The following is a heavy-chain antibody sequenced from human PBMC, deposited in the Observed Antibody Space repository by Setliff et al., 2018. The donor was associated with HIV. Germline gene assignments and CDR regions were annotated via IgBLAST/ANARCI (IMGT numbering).Heavy chain of an antibody. Sequence: SETLSLTCTVSGVSVSSGGYYWSWIRQHPGKGLEWIGYAYYTVTSYFNPSLKSRITISVDTSKNHFSLKLGFVTAADTAVYYCARGESTTWDLAEYFQHWGHGTLVTVSS. J-gene: IGHJ1*01. D-gene: IGHD2-2*01. V-gene: IGHV4-31*03. CDR2: AYYTVTS. CDR3: ARGESTTWDLAEYFQH. CDR1: GVSVSSGGYY.